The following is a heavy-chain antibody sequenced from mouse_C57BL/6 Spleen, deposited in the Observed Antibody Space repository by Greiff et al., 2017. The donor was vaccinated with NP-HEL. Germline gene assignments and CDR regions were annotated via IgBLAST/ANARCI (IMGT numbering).Heavy chain of an antibody. J-gene: IGHJ4*01. CDR1: GYAFSSSW. CDR3: ARSYYDLRPDCYAMDY. D-gene: IGHD2-10*01. V-gene: IGHV1-82*01. Sequence: VQLQQSGPELVKPGASVKISCKASGYAFSSSWMNWVKQRPGKGLEWIGRIYPGDGDTNYNGKFKGKATLTADKSSSTAYMQLSSLTSEDSAVYFWARSYYDLRPDCYAMDYWGQGTSVTVSS. CDR2: IYPGDGDT.